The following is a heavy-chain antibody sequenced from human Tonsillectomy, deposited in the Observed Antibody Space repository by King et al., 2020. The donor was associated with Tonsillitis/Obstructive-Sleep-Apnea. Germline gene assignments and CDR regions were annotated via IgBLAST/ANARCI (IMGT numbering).Heavy chain of an antibody. J-gene: IGHJ6*03. Sequence: VQLVESGGGLVQPGGSLRLSCAASGFTFNSYAMIWVRQAPGKGLEWVSSISGRGHMSYYADSVKGRFTISRENSKNTVALQMNSLRAEDTAVYYCAKDLRCSSISCYSDYYYYMDVWGKGTTVTVSS. D-gene: IGHD2-2*01. CDR3: AKDLRCSSISCYSDYYYYMDV. V-gene: IGHV3-23*04. CDR2: ISGRGHMS. CDR1: GFTFNSYA.